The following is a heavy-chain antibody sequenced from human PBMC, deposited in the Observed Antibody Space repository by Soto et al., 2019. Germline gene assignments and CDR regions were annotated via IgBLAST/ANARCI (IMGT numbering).Heavy chain of an antibody. J-gene: IGHJ6*02. CDR1: GYTFTSYG. V-gene: IGHV1-18*01. Sequence: QVQLVQSGDEVKKPGASVKVSCRASGYTFTSYGVSWVRQAPGQGLEGMGWISAFNGQTNYIQKVQGRVTLTTEASTSTADMELRRLRSDDTAVYYCARGWDYYYGFDVWGQGTTVTVSS. CDR3: ARGWDYYYGFDV. CDR2: ISAFNGQT. D-gene: IGHD1-26*01.